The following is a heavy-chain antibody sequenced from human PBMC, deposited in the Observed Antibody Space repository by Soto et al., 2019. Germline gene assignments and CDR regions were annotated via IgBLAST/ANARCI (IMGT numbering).Heavy chain of an antibody. Sequence: PSETLSLTFAVYGGSFSGYYWSWIRQPPGKGLEWIGEINHSGSTNYNPSLKSRVTISVDTSKNQFSLKLTSVTAADAALYYCARDFFDSSDYTTNWFDPWGQGTLVT. V-gene: IGHV4-34*01. CDR2: INHSGST. J-gene: IGHJ5*02. CDR3: ARDFFDSSDYTTNWFDP. CDR1: GGSFSGYY. D-gene: IGHD3-22*01.